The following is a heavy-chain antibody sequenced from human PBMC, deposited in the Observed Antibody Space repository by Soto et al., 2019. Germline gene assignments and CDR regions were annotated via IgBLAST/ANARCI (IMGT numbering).Heavy chain of an antibody. CDR2: ISGSGGST. CDR3: AKGTIDWNWFDP. CDR1: GFTFSSYA. J-gene: IGHJ5*02. V-gene: IGHV3-23*01. Sequence: EVQLLESGGGLVQPGGSLRLSCAASGFTFSSYAMSWVRQAPGKGLEWVSAISGSGGSTYYADSVKGRFTISRDNSKNTLYLQMNSLRAEDTGVYYCAKGTIDWNWFDPWGQGTLVTVSS. D-gene: IGHD3-9*01.